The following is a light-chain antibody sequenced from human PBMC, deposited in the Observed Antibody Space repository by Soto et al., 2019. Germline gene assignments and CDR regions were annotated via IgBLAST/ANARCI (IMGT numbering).Light chain of an antibody. CDR1: SSDVGGYNY. J-gene: IGLJ1*01. CDR2: DVS. Sequence: ALTPPASMSWTPGQSITISCTGTSSDVGGYNYVSWYQHHPGKAPKLIIYDVSNRPSGVSNPFSGSKSGNTASLTISGLQPEDEADYYCSSYTTSNTRQIVFGTGTKATVL. V-gene: IGLV2-14*03. CDR3: SSYTTSNTRQIV.